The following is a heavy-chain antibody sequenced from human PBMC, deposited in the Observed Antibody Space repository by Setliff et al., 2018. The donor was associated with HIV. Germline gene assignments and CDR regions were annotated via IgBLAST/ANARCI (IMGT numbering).Heavy chain of an antibody. V-gene: IGHV4-61*02. CDR3: TRLDNSVSGYYTDHAFDI. Sequence: SETLSLTCTVSGGSISSGSNYWSWIRQPAGKGLEWIGRIYTSGSTNYNPSLKSRVTISVDTSNNQFSLKLSSVTAADTAVYYCTRLDNSVSGYYTDHAFDIWGQGTLVTVSS. CDR1: GGSISSGSNY. CDR2: IYTSGST. D-gene: IGHD3-22*01. J-gene: IGHJ3*02.